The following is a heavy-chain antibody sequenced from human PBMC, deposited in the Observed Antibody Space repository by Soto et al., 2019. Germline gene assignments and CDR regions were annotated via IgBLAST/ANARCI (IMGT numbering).Heavy chain of an antibody. J-gene: IGHJ3*02. Sequence: VQLVQSGAEVKKPGSSVKVSCKASGGTFNNYAVSWVRQAPGQGLEWMGGIVPMFPTTNYAQKFQGRVTITADESTSTAYMELTSLRSEDTAVYYCARGAEISTIRSPFDILGQGTMVTVSS. CDR1: GGTFNNYA. D-gene: IGHD1-1*01. CDR2: IVPMFPTT. V-gene: IGHV1-69*01. CDR3: ARGAEISTIRSPFDI.